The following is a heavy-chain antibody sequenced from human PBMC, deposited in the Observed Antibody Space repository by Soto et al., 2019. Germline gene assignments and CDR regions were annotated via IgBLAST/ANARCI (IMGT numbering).Heavy chain of an antibody. J-gene: IGHJ3*02. CDR2: IYYSGST. D-gene: IGHD2-21*02. CDR1: GGSISSGGYY. Sequence: QVQLQESGPGLVKPSQTLSLTCTVSGGSISSGGYYWSWIRQHPGKGLEWIGYIYYSGSTYYNPPLKSRVTISVDTSKNQFSLKLSSVTAADTAVYYCARAAYCGGDCDDAFDIWGQGTMVTVSS. V-gene: IGHV4-31*03. CDR3: ARAAYCGGDCDDAFDI.